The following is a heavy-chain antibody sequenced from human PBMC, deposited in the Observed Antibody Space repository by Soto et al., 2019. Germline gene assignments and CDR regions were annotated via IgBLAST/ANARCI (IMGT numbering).Heavy chain of an antibody. CDR3: ARGKGMEENYFYYGLDI. CDR2: LNGGTGQT. D-gene: IGHD1-1*01. CDR1: GYTFSTYG. Sequence: ASVKVSCKASGYTFSTYGMHWVRQAPGQSLEWMGWLNGGTGQTRYSQRFQDRVIITRDTSASTGYMELSSLRSEDTAVYYCARGKGMEENYFYYGLDIWGQGTTVTVSS. V-gene: IGHV1-3*01. J-gene: IGHJ6*02.